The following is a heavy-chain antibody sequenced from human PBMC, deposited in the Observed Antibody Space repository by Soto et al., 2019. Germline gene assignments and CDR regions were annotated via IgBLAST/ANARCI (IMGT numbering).Heavy chain of an antibody. V-gene: IGHV4-59*08. CDR1: GGSISSYY. CDR2: IYSSGST. J-gene: IGHJ4*02. CDR3: ARRWGYTFDY. D-gene: IGHD5-12*01. Sequence: QVQLQESVPGLVKPSETLSLTCTVSGGSISSYYWSWIRQPPGKGLEWIGYIYSSGSTNYNPSLKSLGTISVDTTKNQSSLKLSSVTAADTAVYYCARRWGYTFDYWGQGTLVTVSS.